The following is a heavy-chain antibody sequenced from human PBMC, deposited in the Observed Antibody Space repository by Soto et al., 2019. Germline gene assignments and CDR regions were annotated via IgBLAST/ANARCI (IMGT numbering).Heavy chain of an antibody. CDR2: IWYDGSNK. Sequence: GGSLRLSCAASGFTFSSYGMHWVRQAPGKGLEWVAVIWYDGSNKYYADSVKGRFTISRDNSKNTLYLQMNSLRAEDTAVYYCARDRQLYPSSMDKGTTGALGYWGQGTLVTVSS. V-gene: IGHV3-33*01. CDR1: GFTFSSYG. CDR3: ARDRQLYPSSMDKGTTGALGY. D-gene: IGHD1-1*01. J-gene: IGHJ4*02.